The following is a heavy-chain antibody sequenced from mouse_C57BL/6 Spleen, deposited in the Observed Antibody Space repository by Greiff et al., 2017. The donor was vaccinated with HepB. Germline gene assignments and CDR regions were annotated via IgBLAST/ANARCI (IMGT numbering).Heavy chain of an antibody. CDR2: IDPSDSYT. Sequence: QVQLQQSGAELVKPGASVKLSCKASGYTFTSYWMQWVKQRPGQGLEWIGEIDPSDSYTNYNQKFKGKATLTVDTSSSTAYMQLSSLTSEDSAVYYCARLDGNSDYWGQGTTLTVSS. CDR3: ARLDGNSDY. D-gene: IGHD2-1*01. J-gene: IGHJ2*01. CDR1: GYTFTSYW. V-gene: IGHV1-50*01.